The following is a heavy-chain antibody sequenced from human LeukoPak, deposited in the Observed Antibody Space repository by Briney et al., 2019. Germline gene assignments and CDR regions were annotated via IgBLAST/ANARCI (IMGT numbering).Heavy chain of an antibody. Sequence: SVKVSCKASGGTFSSYAISWVRQAPGQGLEWMGRIIPIFGTANYAQKFQGRVAITTDESTSTAYMELSSLRSDDTAGYYCATKGDGYNSRFDYWGQGTLVTVSS. CDR1: GGTFSSYA. V-gene: IGHV1-69*05. D-gene: IGHD5-24*01. CDR2: IIPIFGTA. J-gene: IGHJ4*02. CDR3: ATKGDGYNSRFDY.